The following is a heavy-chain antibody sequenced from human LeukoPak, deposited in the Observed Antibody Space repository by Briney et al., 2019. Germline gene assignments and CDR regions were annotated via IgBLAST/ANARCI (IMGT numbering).Heavy chain of an antibody. CDR3: ARAVAAAEDY. Sequence: GGSLRLSCVASGFTFSTYSMNWVRQAPGKGLEWVSYISGSSSTIHYADSVKGRFTISRDNAKNSLYLQMNSLRAEDTAVYYCARAVAAAEDYWGQGTLVTVSS. V-gene: IGHV3-48*04. CDR1: GFTFSTYS. CDR2: ISGSSSTI. J-gene: IGHJ4*02. D-gene: IGHD6-25*01.